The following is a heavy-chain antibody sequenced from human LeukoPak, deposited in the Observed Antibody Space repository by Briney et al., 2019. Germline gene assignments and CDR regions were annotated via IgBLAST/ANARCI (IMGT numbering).Heavy chain of an antibody. CDR2: IKQDGSEK. CDR3: ARDVY. Sequence: PGGSLRLSCAASGFTFSDYWMSWVRQAPGKGLEWVAHIKQDGSEKYYVDSGKGRFTISRDNAKNSLYLQMNSLRVEDTAVYYCARDVYWGQGTLVTVSS. V-gene: IGHV3-7*01. J-gene: IGHJ4*02. CDR1: GFTFSDYW.